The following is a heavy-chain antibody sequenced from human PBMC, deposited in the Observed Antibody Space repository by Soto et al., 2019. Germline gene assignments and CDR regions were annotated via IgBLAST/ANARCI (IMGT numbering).Heavy chain of an antibody. CDR2: IYHSGST. D-gene: IGHD3-16*01. J-gene: IGHJ5*02. CDR1: GGSIRSSHW. Sequence: SETLSLTCTVSGGSIRSSHWWSWVRQPPGKGLERIGEIYHSGSTNLDPSLKRRVTLSVDKSKNQFFLKLTSVTAADTAVYYCARDKATVGGYNLYDPWGQGILVTVSS. CDR3: ARDKATVGGYNLYDP. V-gene: IGHV4-4*02.